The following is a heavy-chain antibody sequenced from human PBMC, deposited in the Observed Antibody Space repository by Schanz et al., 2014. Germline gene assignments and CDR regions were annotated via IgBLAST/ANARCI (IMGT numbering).Heavy chain of an antibody. J-gene: IGHJ4*02. CDR3: AKDQGSYGSGSYSYFDY. Sequence: EVQLLESGGGLVRPGGSLRLSCAASGFTFSSYTMNWVRQAPGKGLEWVSAISGSGGSTYYADSVKGRFTISRDNSKNTLYLQMNSLRAEDTAVYYCAKDQGSYGSGSYSYFDYWGQGTLATVSS. D-gene: IGHD3-10*01. V-gene: IGHV3-23*01. CDR2: ISGSGGST. CDR1: GFTFSSYT.